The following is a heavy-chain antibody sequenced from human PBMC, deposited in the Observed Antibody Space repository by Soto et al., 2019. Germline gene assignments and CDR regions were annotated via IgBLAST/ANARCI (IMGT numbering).Heavy chain of an antibody. CDR1: GYTFTSYA. Sequence: ASVKVSCKASGYTFTSYAMHWVRQAPGQRLEWMGWINAGNGNTKYSQKFQGRVTITRDTSASTAYMELSSLRSEDTAVYYCASSGRVVAGMDVWGQGTTVTVSS. CDR3: ASSGRVVAGMDV. CDR2: INAGNGNT. V-gene: IGHV1-3*01. D-gene: IGHD3-22*01. J-gene: IGHJ6*02.